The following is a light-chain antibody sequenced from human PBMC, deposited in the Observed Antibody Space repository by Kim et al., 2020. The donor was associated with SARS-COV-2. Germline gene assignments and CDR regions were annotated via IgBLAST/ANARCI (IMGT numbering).Light chain of an antibody. CDR1: QSVRSN. Sequence: APVGTATLPCRTSQSVRSNLAWYQQKPGQAPSLLIYGASTRAAGIPARFSGSGSGTEFTLAISSLLSEDFAVYYCQQYDIWPRWTFGQGTKVDIK. CDR2: GAS. CDR3: QQYDIWPRWT. V-gene: IGKV3-15*01. J-gene: IGKJ1*01.